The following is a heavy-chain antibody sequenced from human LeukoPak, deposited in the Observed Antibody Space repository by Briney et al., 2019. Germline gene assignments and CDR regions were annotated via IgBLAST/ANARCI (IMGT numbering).Heavy chain of an antibody. D-gene: IGHD4-17*01. Sequence: SETLSLTCTVSGGSISSYYWSWIRQPAGKGLEWIGRIYTSGSTNYNPSLKSRVTMSVDTSKNQFSLKLSSVPAADTAVYYCARGDRATVTTFYYYYYMDVGAKGPRSPSP. J-gene: IGHJ6*03. V-gene: IGHV4-4*07. CDR1: GGSISSYY. CDR3: ARGDRATVTTFYYYYYMDV. CDR2: IYTSGST.